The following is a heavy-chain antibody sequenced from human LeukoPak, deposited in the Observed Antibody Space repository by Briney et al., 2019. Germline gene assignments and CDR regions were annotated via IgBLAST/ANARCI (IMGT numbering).Heavy chain of an antibody. D-gene: IGHD5-24*01. Sequence: ASVKVSCKASGGTFSSYAISWVRQAPGQGLEWMGGIIPIFGTANYAQKFQGRVTITTDESTSTAYMELSSLRSEDTAVYYCAQMPDGYNGVVDYWGQGTLVTVSS. V-gene: IGHV1-69*05. CDR3: AQMPDGYNGVVDY. CDR1: GGTFSSYA. CDR2: IIPIFGTA. J-gene: IGHJ4*02.